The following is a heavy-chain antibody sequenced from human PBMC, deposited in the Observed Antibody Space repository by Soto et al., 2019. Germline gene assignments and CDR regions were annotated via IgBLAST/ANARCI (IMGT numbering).Heavy chain of an antibody. CDR3: ARQGEHSSSYFFDS. CDR1: GDSIDTSSYC. CDR2: VCYRGTT. J-gene: IGHJ4*02. V-gene: IGHV4-39*01. D-gene: IGHD6-6*01. Sequence: PSETLSLTCTVSGDSIDTSSYCWGWIRQPPGKGLEWIGSVCYRGTTYYNPSLKSRLTISVDTSKRQFSLKLSSVTAADTAVFYCARQGEHSSSYFFDSWGQGTPVTVSS.